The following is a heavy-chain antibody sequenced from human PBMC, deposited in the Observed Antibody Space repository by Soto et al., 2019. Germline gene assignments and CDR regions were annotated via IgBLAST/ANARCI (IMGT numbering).Heavy chain of an antibody. V-gene: IGHV5-10-1*01. Sequence: GVSLKISCKGSGYSFTSYWISWVRQMPGKGLEWMGRIDPSDSYTNYSPSFQGHVTISADKSISTAYLQWSSLKASDTAMYYCARRSYCSGGSCYHGMDVWGQGTTVTVSS. CDR1: GYSFTSYW. CDR2: IDPSDSYT. D-gene: IGHD2-15*01. CDR3: ARRSYCSGGSCYHGMDV. J-gene: IGHJ6*02.